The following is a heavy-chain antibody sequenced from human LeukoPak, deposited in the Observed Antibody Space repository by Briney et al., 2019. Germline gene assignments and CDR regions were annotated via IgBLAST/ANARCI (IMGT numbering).Heavy chain of an antibody. J-gene: IGHJ6*03. V-gene: IGHV3-7*01. CDR2: IRQDGGKT. Sequence: PGGSLRLSCAASGFTFRNFWMTWVRQAPGKGLEWVANIRQDGGKTYYVDSVKGRFTISRDSAKNSVYLQMNSLRAEDTAVYYCAKEDYYYMDVWGKGTTVTVSS. CDR1: GFTFRNFW. CDR3: AKEDYYYMDV.